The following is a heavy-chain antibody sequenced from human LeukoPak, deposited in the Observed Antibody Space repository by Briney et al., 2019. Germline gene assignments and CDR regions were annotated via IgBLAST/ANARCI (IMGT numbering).Heavy chain of an antibody. CDR3: ARGANYGDYYPLYYFDS. D-gene: IGHD4-17*01. J-gene: IGHJ4*02. Sequence: AGGSLRLSCATAGFTFSSFAMRWVRQAPGKGLEWVANIRQDGSERYYLDSVKGRFTISRDTAKKSLYLQMNTLTGEDTAVYSCARGANYGDYYPLYYFDSWGQGTLVTVSS. CDR1: GFTFSSFA. V-gene: IGHV3-7*01. CDR2: IRQDGSER.